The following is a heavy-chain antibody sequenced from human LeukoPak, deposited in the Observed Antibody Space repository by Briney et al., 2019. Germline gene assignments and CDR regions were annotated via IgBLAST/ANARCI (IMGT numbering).Heavy chain of an antibody. D-gene: IGHD2-15*01. CDR1: GFTFSSYW. CDR2: IKQDGSEK. CDR3: ARGYCSGGTCYRDAFDI. V-gene: IGHV3-7*01. Sequence: GGSLRLSCAASGFTFSSYWMSWVRQAPGKGLEWVANIKQDGSEKYYVDSVKGRFTISRDNAQNSLYLQMNSLRAEDTAVYYCARGYCSGGTCYRDAFDIWGQRTMVTVSS. J-gene: IGHJ3*02.